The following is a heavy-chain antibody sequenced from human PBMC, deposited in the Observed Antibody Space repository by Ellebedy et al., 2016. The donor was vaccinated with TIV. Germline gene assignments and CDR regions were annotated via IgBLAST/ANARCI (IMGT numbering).Heavy chain of an antibody. D-gene: IGHD3-22*01. Sequence: AASVKVSCKASGYTFTNYGIIWVRQAPGQGLEWMGGIIPIFATANYAQKFQGRVTITADESTSTAYMELSSLRSEDTAVYYCARDSSGYYYTVGAFDIWGQGTMVTVSS. J-gene: IGHJ3*02. CDR1: GYTFTNYG. CDR3: ARDSSGYYYTVGAFDI. CDR2: IIPIFATA. V-gene: IGHV1-69*13.